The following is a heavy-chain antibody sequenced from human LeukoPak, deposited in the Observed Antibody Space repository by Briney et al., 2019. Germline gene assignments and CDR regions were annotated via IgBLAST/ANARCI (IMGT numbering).Heavy chain of an antibody. D-gene: IGHD3-9*01. CDR1: GYTLTELS. CDR2: FDPEDGET. J-gene: IGHJ1*01. V-gene: IGHV1-24*01. CDR3: ATILLRSFDWAEFHH. Sequence: ASVKVSCKVSGYTLTELSMHWVRQAPGKGLEWMGGFDPEDGETIYAQKFQGRVTTTEDTSTDTTYMELSSLRSEDTAVYYCATILLRSFDWAEFHHWGQGTLVTVSS.